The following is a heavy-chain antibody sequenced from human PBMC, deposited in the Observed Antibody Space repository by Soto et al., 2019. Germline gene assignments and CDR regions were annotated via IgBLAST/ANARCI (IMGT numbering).Heavy chain of an antibody. J-gene: IGHJ6*02. D-gene: IGHD3-9*01. V-gene: IGHV1-8*01. CDR1: GYSFTSLD. CDR2: MEPSTGRT. CDR3: ARAILQNLYYYYAMDV. Sequence: ASVKVSCKASGYSFTSLDINWVRQTAGQGLEWMGWMEPSTGRTGYAQKFQGRVTLTRDTSINTAYMELTRLTSDDTAVYFCARAILQNLYYYYAMDVWGQGATVTVSS.